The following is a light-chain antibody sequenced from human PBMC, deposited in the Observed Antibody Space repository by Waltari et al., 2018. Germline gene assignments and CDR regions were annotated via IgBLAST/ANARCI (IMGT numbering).Light chain of an antibody. V-gene: IGKV3D-15*01. CDR3: QQRGNWTPLT. CDR2: DSS. J-gene: IGKJ4*01. CDR1: QSVSSN. Sequence: EIVMTQSPATLSMSPGERVTLSCRASQSVSSNLAWYQQKPGQAPRLPIYDSSTRAPGIPSRFSGSGSGTEFTLTISSLKSEDFAFYYCQQRGNWTPLTFGGGTEVVIK.